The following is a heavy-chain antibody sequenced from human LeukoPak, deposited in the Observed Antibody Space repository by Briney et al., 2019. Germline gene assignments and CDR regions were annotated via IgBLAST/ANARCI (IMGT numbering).Heavy chain of an antibody. D-gene: IGHD3-16*01. CDR1: GYTLTELS. Sequence: ASVKVSCKVSGYTLTELSMHWVRQAPGKGLEWMGGFDPEDGETIYAQKFQGRVTMTEDTSTDTAYMELSSLRSEDTAVYYCATLYLIGPSTDYWGQGTLVTVSS. CDR2: FDPEDGET. CDR3: ATLYLIGPSTDY. J-gene: IGHJ4*02. V-gene: IGHV1-24*01.